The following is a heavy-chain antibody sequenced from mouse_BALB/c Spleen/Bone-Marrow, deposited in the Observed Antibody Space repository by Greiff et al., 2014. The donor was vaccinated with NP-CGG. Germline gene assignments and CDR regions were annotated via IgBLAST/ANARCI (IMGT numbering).Heavy chain of an antibody. CDR2: IWAGGST. CDR1: GFSLTSYG. V-gene: IGHV2-9*02. Sequence: VQRVESGPGLVAPSQSLSITCTVSGFSLTSYGVHWVRQPPGKGLEWLGVIWAGGSTNYNPALMSRLSISKDNSKSQVFLKMNSLQTDDTAMYYCARVSSTMITTVFAYWGQGTLVTVSA. D-gene: IGHD2-4*01. J-gene: IGHJ3*01. CDR3: ARVSSTMITTVFAY.